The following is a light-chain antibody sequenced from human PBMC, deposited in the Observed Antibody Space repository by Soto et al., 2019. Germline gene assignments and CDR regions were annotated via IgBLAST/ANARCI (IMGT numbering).Light chain of an antibody. CDR1: TSTIGNNY. Sequence: QSVLTQPPSVSAAPGQTVTFSSPATTSTIGNNYVSWYQQLPGPAPKLLIYDNNKRPSGIPDRFSGSKSDTSATLGITGLQTGGEADYYCATWDSSLSAVVFGGGTKLTVL. CDR2: DNN. CDR3: ATWDSSLSAVV. J-gene: IGLJ2*01. V-gene: IGLV1-51*01.